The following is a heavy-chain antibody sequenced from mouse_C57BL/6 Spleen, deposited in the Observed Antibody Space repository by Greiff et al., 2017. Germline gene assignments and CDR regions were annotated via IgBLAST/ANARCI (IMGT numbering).Heavy chain of an antibody. D-gene: IGHD2-5*01. CDR2: ISSGGSYT. CDR3: ARPDYSNSFDY. CDR1: GFTFSSYG. J-gene: IGHJ2*01. V-gene: IGHV5-6*01. Sequence: EVKLMESGGDLVKPGGSLKLSCAASGFTFSSYGMSWVRQTPDKRLEWVATISSGGSYTYYPDSVKGRFTISRDNAKNTLYLQMSSLKSDDTAMYYCARPDYSNSFDYWGQGTTLTVSS.